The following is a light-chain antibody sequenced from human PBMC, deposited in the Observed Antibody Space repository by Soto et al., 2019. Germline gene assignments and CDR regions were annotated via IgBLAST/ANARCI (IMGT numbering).Light chain of an antibody. CDR2: DAS. J-gene: IGKJ4*01. Sequence: EIVLTQSPGTLSLSPGERATLSCRASQSVRSNYRAWYQQKPGQAPRLLFYDASSRATGIPDRFSGSGSGTDFTLTISRLGPEDFAVYYCQQYGSSPDTFGGGTKVDIK. V-gene: IGKV3-20*01. CDR3: QQYGSSPDT. CDR1: QSVRSNY.